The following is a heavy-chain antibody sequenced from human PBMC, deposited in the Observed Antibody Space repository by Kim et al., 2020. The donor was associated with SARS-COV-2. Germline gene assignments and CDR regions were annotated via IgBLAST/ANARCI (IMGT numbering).Heavy chain of an antibody. J-gene: IGHJ5*02. CDR3: AKEGSTGYRADWFDP. D-gene: IGHD3-22*01. Sequence: DSVKGRFTISRDNAKNTLYLQMNSLRAEDTAVYYCAKEGSTGYRADWFDPWGQGTLVTVSS. V-gene: IGHV3-23*01.